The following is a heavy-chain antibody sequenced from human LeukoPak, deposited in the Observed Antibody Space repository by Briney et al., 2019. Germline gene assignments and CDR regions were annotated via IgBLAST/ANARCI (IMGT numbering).Heavy chain of an antibody. D-gene: IGHD2-2*01. CDR1: GFTFSNYG. J-gene: IGHJ4*02. CDR3: ATDPFSSTSFYFDY. V-gene: IGHV3-23*01. Sequence: GGSLRLSCAASGFTFSNYGLSWVRQAPGKGLEWVSAISGGGSATYYADSVKGRFTISRDNSKNTLYLQMNSLRAEDTAVYYCATDPFSSTSFYFDYWGQGTLVTVSS. CDR2: ISGGGSAT.